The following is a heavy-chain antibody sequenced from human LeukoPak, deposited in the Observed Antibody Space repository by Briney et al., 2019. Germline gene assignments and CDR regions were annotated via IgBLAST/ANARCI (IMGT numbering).Heavy chain of an antibody. CDR2: INWNGGST. V-gene: IGHV3-20*04. CDR3: ARGHCSSTSCPVEY. CDR1: GFTFDDYG. D-gene: IGHD2-2*01. Sequence: PGGSLRLSCAASGFTFDDYGMSWVRQAPGKGLEWVSGINWNGGSTGYADSVKGRFTISRDKAKNSLYLQMNSLRAEDTALYYCARGHCSSTSCPVEYWGQGTLVTVSS. J-gene: IGHJ4*02.